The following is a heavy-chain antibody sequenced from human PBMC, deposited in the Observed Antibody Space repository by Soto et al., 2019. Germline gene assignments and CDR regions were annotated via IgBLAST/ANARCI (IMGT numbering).Heavy chain of an antibody. Sequence: PWGTLSRGCTVSGGCVGSGRYYWGWILQPPGKGLEWIGSIYYSGSTYYNPSLKSRVTISVDTSKNQFSLKLSSVTAADTAVYYCARHTPAISISDHWGQGTLVTVSS. CDR3: ARHTPAISISDH. D-gene: IGHD2-15*01. CDR1: GGCVGSGRYY. J-gene: IGHJ4*02. CDR2: IYYSGST. V-gene: IGHV4-39*01.